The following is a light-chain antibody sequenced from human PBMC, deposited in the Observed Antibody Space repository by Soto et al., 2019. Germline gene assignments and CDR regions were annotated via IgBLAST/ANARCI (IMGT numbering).Light chain of an antibody. V-gene: IGKV1-27*01. CDR3: QKFNSASIT. CDR1: QGISDY. Sequence: DIKMTQSPSSLYASVGDRVTITCRASQGISDYLAWYQQKPGKVPKLLXYAAXTLQSGVQSRFSGSGSGTDFTLTISSLQPEDAATYYCQKFNSASITFGQGTRLEI. CDR2: AAX. J-gene: IGKJ5*01.